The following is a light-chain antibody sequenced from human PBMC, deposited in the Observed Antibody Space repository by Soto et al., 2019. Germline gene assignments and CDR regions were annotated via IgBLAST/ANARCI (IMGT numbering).Light chain of an antibody. CDR2: WAS. J-gene: IGKJ4*01. Sequence: FVMTQSPESLAVSLGERATIDCKSSQSVLYSSTNRNYLAWYQQKAGQPPKLLIYWASTRVYGVPDRFSGSGSGTDFTLTISNLQAEDVAVYYCQQYYNNPLTFGGGTKVEIK. CDR3: QQYYNNPLT. CDR1: QSVLYSSTNRNY. V-gene: IGKV4-1*01.